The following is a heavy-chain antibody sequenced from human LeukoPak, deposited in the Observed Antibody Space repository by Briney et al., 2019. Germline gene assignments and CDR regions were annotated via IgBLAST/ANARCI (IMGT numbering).Heavy chain of an antibody. CDR1: GVSISTYY. J-gene: IGHJ4*02. CDR2: VYYSGNT. V-gene: IGHV4-59*01. Sequence: SETLSLTCTVSGVSISTYYWTWIRQTPGKGLEWIGYVYYSGNTNKNPSLKSRLIISVDTSKNQFSLKLSSVTAADTAVYYCARVGDGNFDYWGQGTLVTVSS. CDR3: ARVGDGNFDY.